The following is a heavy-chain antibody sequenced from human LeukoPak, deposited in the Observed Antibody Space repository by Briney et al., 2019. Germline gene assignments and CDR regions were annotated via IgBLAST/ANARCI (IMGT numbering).Heavy chain of an antibody. CDR2: IKSKTDGGTT. D-gene: IGHD6-13*01. CDR3: TTAMYSSSWYTYYFDY. CDR1: GFTFSNAW. V-gene: IGHV3-15*01. J-gene: IGHJ4*02. Sequence: GGSLRLSCAASGFTFSNAWMSWVRQAPGKGLEWDGRIKSKTDGGTTDYAAPVKGRFTISRDDSKNTLYLQMNSLKTEDTAVYYCTTAMYSSSWYTYYFDYWGQGTLVTVSS.